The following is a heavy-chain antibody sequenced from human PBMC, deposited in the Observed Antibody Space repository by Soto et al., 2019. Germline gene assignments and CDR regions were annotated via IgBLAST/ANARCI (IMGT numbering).Heavy chain of an antibody. Sequence: SETLSLTCAVYGGSFSGYYWSWIRQPPGKGLEWIGEINHSGSTNYNPSLKSRVTISVDTSKNQFSLKLSSVTAADTAVYYCARGLRDISSWYSSGMDVWGQGTTVTVSS. V-gene: IGHV4-34*01. CDR2: INHSGST. J-gene: IGHJ6*02. CDR3: ARGLRDISSWYSSGMDV. D-gene: IGHD6-13*01. CDR1: GGSFSGYY.